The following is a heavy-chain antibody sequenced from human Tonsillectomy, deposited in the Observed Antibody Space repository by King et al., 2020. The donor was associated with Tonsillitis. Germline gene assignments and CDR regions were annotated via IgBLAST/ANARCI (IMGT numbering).Heavy chain of an antibody. CDR2: IYYSGST. Sequence: QLQESGPGLVKLSETLSLTCSVSGGSISSYYWSWIRQPPGKGLEWIGYIYYSGSTNYNPSLKSRVTISVDTSKNQFSLRLTSVTAADTAVYYCAREGGYLSPFKYWGQGILVTVSS. V-gene: IGHV4-59*01. D-gene: IGHD3-16*02. CDR1: GGSISSYY. J-gene: IGHJ4*02. CDR3: AREGGYLSPFKY.